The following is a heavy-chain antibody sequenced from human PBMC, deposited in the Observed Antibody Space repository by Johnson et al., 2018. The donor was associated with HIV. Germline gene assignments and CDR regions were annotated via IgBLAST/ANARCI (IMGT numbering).Heavy chain of an antibody. CDR2: IRYDGSNK. CDR3: AKIWGDIAATGDAFHI. Sequence: QVQLVESGGGVVQPGGSLRLSCAASGLTFSNYGSHWVRQAPGKGLEWVAFIRYDGSNKYYADSVKGRFTISRDNSKNTLYLQMDSLRPEDTTVYYCAKIWGDIAATGDAFHIWGQGTMVTVSS. V-gene: IGHV3-30*02. CDR1: GLTFSNYG. D-gene: IGHD5-12*01. J-gene: IGHJ3*02.